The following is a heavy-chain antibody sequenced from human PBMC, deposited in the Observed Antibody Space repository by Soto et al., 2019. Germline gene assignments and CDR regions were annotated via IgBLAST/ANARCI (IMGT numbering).Heavy chain of an antibody. CDR2: MNPNSGNT. CDR1: GYTFTSYD. V-gene: IGHV1-8*01. J-gene: IGHJ3*02. Sequence: ASVKVSCKASGYTFTSYDINWVRQATGQGLEWMGWMNPNSGNTGYAQKFQGRVTMTRNTSISTAYMELSSLRSEDTAVYYCARCAPLFGYCTNGLCNPAAFDIWGQGTMVTVSS. CDR3: ARCAPLFGYCTNGLCNPAAFDI. D-gene: IGHD2-8*01.